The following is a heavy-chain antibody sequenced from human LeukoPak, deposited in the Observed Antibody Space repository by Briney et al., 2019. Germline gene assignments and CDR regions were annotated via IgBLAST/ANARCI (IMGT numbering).Heavy chain of an antibody. V-gene: IGHV3-30*18. CDR1: GFTFSTYG. D-gene: IGHD1-1*01. CDR3: AKDLSSWNRAHDMVDY. CDR2: ISYDGSNK. J-gene: IGHJ4*02. Sequence: GGSLRLSCAGSGFTFSTYGMHWVRQAPGKGLEWVALISYDGSNKYYADSVKGRFTISRDNSKNTLYLQMNSLSAEDTAVYYCAKDLSSWNRAHDMVDYWGQGTLVTVSS.